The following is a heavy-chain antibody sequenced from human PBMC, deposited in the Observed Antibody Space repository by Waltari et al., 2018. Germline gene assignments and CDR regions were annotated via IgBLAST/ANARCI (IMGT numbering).Heavy chain of an antibody. CDR2: ISSSGNTI. CDR3: ARQFAY. CDR1: VFTLSSNG. J-gene: IGHJ4*02. V-gene: IGHV3-48*03. Sequence: EVQLVGSGGGLLQPGGSLRLSLETSVFTLSSNGMNWVRQAPGKGLEWVSYISSSGNTIYYADSVRGRFTISRDTANNSLYLQMNNLRAEDTAVYYCARQFAYWGQGALVTVSS.